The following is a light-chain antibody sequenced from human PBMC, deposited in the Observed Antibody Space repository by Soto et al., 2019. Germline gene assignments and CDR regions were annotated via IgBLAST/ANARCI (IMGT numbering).Light chain of an antibody. CDR3: SSYTSASTRLYL. J-gene: IGLJ1*01. V-gene: IGLV2-14*01. CDR1: SSDVGGYNY. CDR2: GVT. Sequence: QSVLTQPASVSGSPGQSITISCTGTSSDVGGYNYVSWYQQHPGIAPKLLIYGVTNRPSGVSPRFSGSKSGNTASLTISGLQAEDEADYHCSSYTSASTRLYLFGTGTKLTVL.